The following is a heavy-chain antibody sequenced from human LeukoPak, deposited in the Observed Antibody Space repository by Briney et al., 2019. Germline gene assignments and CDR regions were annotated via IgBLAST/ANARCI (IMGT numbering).Heavy chain of an antibody. CDR1: GGSISSGGYY. D-gene: IGHD3-16*02. CDR3: ARHRGGAFDI. Sequence: SETLSLTCTVSGGSISSGGYYWSWIRQPPRKGLEWIGYIYHSGSTYYNPSLKSRVTISVDRSKNQFSLKLSSVTAADTAVYYCARHRGGAFDIWGQGTMVTVSS. J-gene: IGHJ3*02. CDR2: IYHSGST. V-gene: IGHV4-30-2*01.